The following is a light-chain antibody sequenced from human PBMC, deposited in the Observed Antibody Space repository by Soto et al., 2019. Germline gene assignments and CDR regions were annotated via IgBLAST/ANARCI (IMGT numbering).Light chain of an antibody. J-gene: IGKJ5*01. V-gene: IGKV3-20*01. CDR3: QQYGTSPPT. CDR1: QSVSSSY. Sequence: ENVLTQSPGTLSLSPWERASLSCRASQSVSSSYLAWYQQKPGQAPRLLIYGASSRATGIPDRFSGSGSGTDFTLTISRLEPEDSAVYYCQQYGTSPPTFGQGTRLEIK. CDR2: GAS.